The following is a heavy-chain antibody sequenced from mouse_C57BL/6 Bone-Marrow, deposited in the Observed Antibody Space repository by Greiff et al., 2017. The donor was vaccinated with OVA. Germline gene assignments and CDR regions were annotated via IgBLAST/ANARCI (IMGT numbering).Heavy chain of an antibody. V-gene: IGHV5-4*01. D-gene: IGHD1-1*01. Sequence: EVKLEESGGGLVKPGGSLKLSCAASGFTFSSYAMSWVRQTPEKRLEWVAIISDGGSYTYYPDNVKGRFTISRDNAKNNLYLQMSHLKSEDTAMYYCARDYYGSSSWFAYWGQGTLVTVSA. CDR2: ISDGGSYT. CDR3: ARDYYGSSSWFAY. CDR1: GFTFSSYA. J-gene: IGHJ3*01.